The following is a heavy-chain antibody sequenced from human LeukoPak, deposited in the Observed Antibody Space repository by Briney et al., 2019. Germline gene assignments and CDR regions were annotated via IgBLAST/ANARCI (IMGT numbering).Heavy chain of an antibody. CDR2: ISGSGGST. CDR1: GFTFSSYA. Sequence: GGSLRLSCAASGFTFSSYAMSWVRQAPGEGLEWVSGISGSGGSTYYADSVKGRFTISRDNSKNTLYLQMNSLSAEDTAVYYCAKHGSGSYAIYYFDYWGQGTLVTVSS. V-gene: IGHV3-23*01. J-gene: IGHJ4*02. D-gene: IGHD3-10*01. CDR3: AKHGSGSYAIYYFDY.